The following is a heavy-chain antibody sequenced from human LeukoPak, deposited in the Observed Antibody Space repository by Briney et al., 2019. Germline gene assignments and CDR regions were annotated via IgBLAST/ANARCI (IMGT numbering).Heavy chain of an antibody. V-gene: IGHV3-23*01. CDR2: ISGSGGST. D-gene: IGHD3-3*01. Sequence: GGTLRLSCAASGFTFSSYGMSWVRQAPGKGLEWVSGISGSGGSTYYADSVKGRFTISRDNSKNTLYLQMNSLRAEDTAVYYCAKDQFWITPNAFDIWGQGTMVTVSS. CDR3: AKDQFWITPNAFDI. CDR1: GFTFSSYG. J-gene: IGHJ3*02.